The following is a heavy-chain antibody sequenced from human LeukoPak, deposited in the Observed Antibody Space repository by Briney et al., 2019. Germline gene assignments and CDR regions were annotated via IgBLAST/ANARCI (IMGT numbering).Heavy chain of an antibody. D-gene: IGHD2-2*01. V-gene: IGHV3-9*01. Sequence: PGRSLRLSCAASGFTFDDYAMHWVRQAPGKGLEWVSGISWNSGSIGYADSVKGRFTISRDNAKNSLYLQMNSLRAEDTAVYYCARDSSRPYPENCSSTSRYWGQGTLVTVSS. CDR2: ISWNSGSI. CDR3: ARDSSRPYPENCSSTSRY. CDR1: GFTFDDYA. J-gene: IGHJ4*02.